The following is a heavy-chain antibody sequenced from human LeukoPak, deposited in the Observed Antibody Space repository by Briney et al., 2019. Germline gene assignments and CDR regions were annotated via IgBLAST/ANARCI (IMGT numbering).Heavy chain of an antibody. CDR1: GFTFSGYD. Sequence: QPGGSLRLPCAASGFTFSGYDMHWVRQAPGKGLEWVALIRSDGSDKYYADSVKGRFTISRDNTKSTLYLQINSLRAEDTAVYYCARDLALERKYGDSLSYWGQGTLVTVSS. J-gene: IGHJ4*02. CDR3: ARDLALERKYGDSLSY. V-gene: IGHV3-30*02. D-gene: IGHD4-17*01. CDR2: IRSDGSDK.